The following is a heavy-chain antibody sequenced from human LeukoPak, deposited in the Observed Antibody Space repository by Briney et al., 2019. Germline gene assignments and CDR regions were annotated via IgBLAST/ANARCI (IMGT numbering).Heavy chain of an antibody. J-gene: IGHJ4*02. D-gene: IGHD2-2*01. CDR3: ARGLHCSSTSCYGFDY. CDR1: GFTFDDYA. CDR2: ISWNSGSI. Sequence: GGSLRLSCAASGFTFDDYAMHWVRQAPGKGLEWVSGISWNSGSIGYADSVKGRFTISRDNAKNSLYLQMNSLRAEDAAVYYCARGLHCSSTSCYGFDYWGQGTLVTVSS. V-gene: IGHV3-9*01.